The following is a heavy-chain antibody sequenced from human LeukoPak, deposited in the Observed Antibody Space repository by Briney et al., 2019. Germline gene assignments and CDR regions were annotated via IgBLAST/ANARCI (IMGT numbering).Heavy chain of an antibody. D-gene: IGHD3-10*01. CDR1: GFNFSSYG. CDR3: VGELLPYYGMDV. V-gene: IGHV3-30*03. CDR2: ISYDGSNK. Sequence: GGSLRLSCAASGFNFSSYGMHWVRQAPGKGLEWVAVISYDGSNKYYADSVKGRFTISRDNSKNTLYLQMNSLRAEDTAVYYSVGELLPYYGMDVWGQGTTVTVSS. J-gene: IGHJ6*02.